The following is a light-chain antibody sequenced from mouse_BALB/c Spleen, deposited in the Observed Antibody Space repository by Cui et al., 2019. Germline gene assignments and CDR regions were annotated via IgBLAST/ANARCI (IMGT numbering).Light chain of an antibody. CDR3: HQWSSYPT. Sequence: QIVLTQSPAIMSASLGEEITVTCSASSSVSYMHWYQQKSGTSPKLLIYSTSKLASGVPSRCSGSGSGTFYSLTISSVEAEDAADYYCHQWSSYPTFGAGTKLELK. CDR1: SSVSY. CDR2: STS. V-gene: IGKV4-80*01. J-gene: IGKJ5*01.